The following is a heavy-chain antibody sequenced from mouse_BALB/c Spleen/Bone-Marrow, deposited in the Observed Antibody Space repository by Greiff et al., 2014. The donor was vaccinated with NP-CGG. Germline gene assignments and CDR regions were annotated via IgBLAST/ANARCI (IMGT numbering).Heavy chain of an antibody. CDR1: GYTFTDYI. CDR2: FYPGSNSI. Sequence: QVQLQQSGAGLVKPGASVKLSCKASGYTFTDYIIHWVKQRSGQGLEWIEWFYPGSNSIKYNEKFKDKATLTADKSSGTVYMELSRLTSEDSAVYFCARHEEGGYDYDVGSYAMDYWGQGTSVTVSS. CDR3: ARHEEGGYDYDVGSYAMDY. J-gene: IGHJ4*01. D-gene: IGHD2-4*01. V-gene: IGHV1-62-2*01.